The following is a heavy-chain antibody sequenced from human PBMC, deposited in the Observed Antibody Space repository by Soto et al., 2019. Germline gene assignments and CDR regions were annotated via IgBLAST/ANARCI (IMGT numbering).Heavy chain of an antibody. CDR1: GFTFSSYS. V-gene: IGHV3-48*02. CDR3: ARDDPTRSGLRTYGMDV. D-gene: IGHD3-16*01. J-gene: IGHJ6*02. CDR2: ISSSSSTI. Sequence: GGSLRLSCAAPGFTFSSYSMNWVRPAPGKGLEWVSYISSSSSTIYYADSVKGRFTISRDNAKNSLYLQMNSLRDEDTAVYYCARDDPTRSGLRTYGMDVWGQGTTVTVSS.